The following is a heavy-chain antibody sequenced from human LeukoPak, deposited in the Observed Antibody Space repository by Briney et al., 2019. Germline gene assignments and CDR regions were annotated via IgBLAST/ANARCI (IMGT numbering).Heavy chain of an antibody. J-gene: IGHJ3*02. CDR2: ISYDGSNK. V-gene: IGHV3-30-3*01. CDR1: GFTFSSFA. CDR3: AKDLREAYDFWSGYYLPDAFDI. Sequence: PGRSLRLSCAASGFTFSSFAMHWVRQAPGKGLGWVAVISYDGSNKYYADSVKGRFTISRDNSKNTLYLQMNSLRAEDTAVYYCAKDLREAYDFWSGYYLPDAFDIWGQGTMVTVSS. D-gene: IGHD3-3*01.